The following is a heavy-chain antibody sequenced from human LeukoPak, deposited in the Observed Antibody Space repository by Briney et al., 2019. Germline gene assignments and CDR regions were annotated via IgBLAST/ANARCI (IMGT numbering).Heavy chain of an antibody. J-gene: IGHJ4*02. Sequence: PSQTLSLTCTVSGDSMSSRDYYWTWIRHHPGRGLEWIGYIYYSGSTNYNPSLKSRLTISVDTSKKQFSLKLSSVTAADTAVYYCARQGIQRWLPFDYWGQGTLVTVSS. CDR3: ARQGIQRWLPFDY. CDR2: IYYSGST. D-gene: IGHD5-18*01. CDR1: GDSMSSRDYY. V-gene: IGHV4-30-4*08.